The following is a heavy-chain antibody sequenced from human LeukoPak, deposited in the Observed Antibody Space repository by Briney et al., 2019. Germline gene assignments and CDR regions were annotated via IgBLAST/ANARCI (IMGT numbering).Heavy chain of an antibody. Sequence: GGSLRLSCAASGSTFSSYDMHWVRQATGKGLEWVSAIGTAGDTYYPGSVKGRFTISRENAKNSLYLQMNSLRAEDTAIYYCARDYYDFWSGTIGRWGQGTLVTVSS. J-gene: IGHJ4*02. V-gene: IGHV3-13*01. CDR1: GSTFSSYD. CDR3: ARDYYDFWSGTIGR. CDR2: IGTAGDT. D-gene: IGHD3-3*01.